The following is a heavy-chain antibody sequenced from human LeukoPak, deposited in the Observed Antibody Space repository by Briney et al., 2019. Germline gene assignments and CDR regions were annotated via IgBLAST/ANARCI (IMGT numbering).Heavy chain of an antibody. J-gene: IGHJ3*02. CDR2: ISSSSSTI. CDR3: ARDWTYYDFWSGYYSDAFDI. V-gene: IGHV3-48*01. CDR1: GFTFGSYS. Sequence: AGGSLRLSCAASGFTFGSYSMNWVRQAPGKGLEWVSYISSSSSTIYYADSVKGRFTISRDNAKNSLYLQMNSLRAEDTAVYYCARDWTYYDFWSGYYSDAFDIWGQGTMVTVSS. D-gene: IGHD3-3*01.